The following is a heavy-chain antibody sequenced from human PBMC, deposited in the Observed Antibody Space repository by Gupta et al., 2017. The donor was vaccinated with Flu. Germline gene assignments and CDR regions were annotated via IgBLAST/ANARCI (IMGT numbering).Heavy chain of an antibody. CDR1: GFTFSRYA. CDR2: ISGSGGST. CDR3: AKAGSRYSGYDYGYYYYGMDV. J-gene: IGHJ6*02. D-gene: IGHD5-12*01. Sequence: EVQLLESGGGLVQLGGSLRLSCAASGFTFSRYAMSWVRQAAGQGLEWVSAISGSGGSTYYADSVKGRFTISRDNSKNTLYLQMNSLRAEDTAVYYCAKAGSRYSGYDYGYYYYGMDVWGQGTTVTVSS. V-gene: IGHV3-23*01.